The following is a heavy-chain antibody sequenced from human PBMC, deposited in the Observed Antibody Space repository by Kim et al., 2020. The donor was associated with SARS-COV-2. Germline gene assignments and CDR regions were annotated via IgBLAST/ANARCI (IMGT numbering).Heavy chain of an antibody. D-gene: IGHD5-12*01. Sequence: SLKSRVTISVDTSKNQFSLKLSSVTAADTAVYYCARDNIVATILSPFFDYWGQGTLVTVSS. CDR3: ARDNIVATILSPFFDY. V-gene: IGHV4-34*01. J-gene: IGHJ4*02.